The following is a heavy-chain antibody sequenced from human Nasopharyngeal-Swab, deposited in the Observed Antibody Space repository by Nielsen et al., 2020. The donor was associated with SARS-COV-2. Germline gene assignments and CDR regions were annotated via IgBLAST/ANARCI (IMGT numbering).Heavy chain of an antibody. CDR2: IRYDGSNK. CDR1: GFTFSSYG. Sequence: GESLKISCAASGFTFSSYGMHWVRQAPGKGLEWVAFIRYDGSNKFYADSVKGRFTISRDNSKNTVYLQMNSLRAEDTAVYYCAKGGYSFGYADYWGQGTLVTVSS. CDR3: AKGGYSFGYADY. J-gene: IGHJ4*02. V-gene: IGHV3-30*02. D-gene: IGHD5-18*01.